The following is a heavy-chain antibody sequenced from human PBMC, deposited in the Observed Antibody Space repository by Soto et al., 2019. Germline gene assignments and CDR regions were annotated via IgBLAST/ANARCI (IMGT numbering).Heavy chain of an antibody. D-gene: IGHD2-2*01. CDR2: IIPVFGTT. J-gene: IGHJ6*02. CDR1: GGTFSNYT. CDR3: ARSSPYIVVRKPTGNQDYYGMDV. Sequence: QVQLVQSGAEVKKPGSSVKVFCKASGGTFSNYTISWVRQVPGQGLEWMGGIIPVFGTTDYEQKFQGRVTITADGSTSTAYMKMSSLRSADTAVYYCARSSPYIVVRKPTGNQDYYGMDVWGQGTTVTVSS. V-gene: IGHV1-69*01.